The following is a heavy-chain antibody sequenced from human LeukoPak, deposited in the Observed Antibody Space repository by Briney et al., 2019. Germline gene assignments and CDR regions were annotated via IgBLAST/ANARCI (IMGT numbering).Heavy chain of an antibody. CDR1: GYSFTDYW. V-gene: IGHV5-51*01. CDR3: ARRSYYYDGSGYYFDH. D-gene: IGHD3-22*01. J-gene: IGHJ4*02. Sequence: GESLKISCQGSGYSFTDYWVGWVRQMPGKGLEWMGVIFPGDSDTRYSPSFQGQVTISVDKSINTAYLQWSSLKASDTAMYYCARRSYYYDGSGYYFDHWGQGNLVTVSS. CDR2: IFPGDSDT.